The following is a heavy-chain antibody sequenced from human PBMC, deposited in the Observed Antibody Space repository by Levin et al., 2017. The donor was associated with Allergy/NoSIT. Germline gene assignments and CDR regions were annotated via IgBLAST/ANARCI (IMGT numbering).Heavy chain of an antibody. CDR3: AREGGWIQLWFTAVYDAFDI. V-gene: IGHV3-33*01. D-gene: IGHD5-18*01. CDR2: IWYDGSNK. J-gene: IGHJ3*02. Sequence: GGSLRLSCAASGFTFSSYGMHWVRQAPGKGLEWVAVIWYDGSNKYYADSVKGRFTISRDNSKNTLYLQMNSLRAEDTAVYYCAREGGWIQLWFTAVYDAFDIWGQGTMVTVSS. CDR1: GFTFSSYG.